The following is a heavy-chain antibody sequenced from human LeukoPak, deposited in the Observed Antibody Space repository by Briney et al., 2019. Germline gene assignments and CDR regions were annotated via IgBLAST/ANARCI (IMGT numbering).Heavy chain of an antibody. J-gene: IGHJ4*02. CDR3: AKSLYYYDSSGLLDY. CDR2: IRYDGSNK. D-gene: IGHD3-22*01. Sequence: GGSLRLSCAASGFTFSSYGMHWVRQAPGKGLEWVAFIRYDGSNKYYADSVKGRFTISRDNSKNTLYLQMNSLRAEDTAVYYCAKSLYYYDSSGLLDYWGQGTLVTVSS. V-gene: IGHV3-30*02. CDR1: GFTFSSYG.